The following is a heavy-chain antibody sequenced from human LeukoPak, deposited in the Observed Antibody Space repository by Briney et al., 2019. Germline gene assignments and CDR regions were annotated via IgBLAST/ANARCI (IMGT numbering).Heavy chain of an antibody. CDR3: TRQYQGLQWT. D-gene: IGHD3-10*01. Sequence: GGSLRLSCAASGFTFSGSAMHWVRQASGKGLEWVGRIRSKANSYATAYAASVKGRFTISRDDSKNTAYLQMNSLKTEDTAVYYCTRQYQGLQWTWGQGTLVTVSS. CDR1: GFTFSGSA. J-gene: IGHJ4*02. CDR2: IRSKANSYAT. V-gene: IGHV3-73*01.